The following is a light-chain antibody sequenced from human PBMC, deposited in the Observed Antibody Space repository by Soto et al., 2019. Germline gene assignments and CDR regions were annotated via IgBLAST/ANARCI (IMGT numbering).Light chain of an antibody. CDR3: QQYGSSPLT. CDR1: QSVSSSY. CDR2: GAS. V-gene: IGKV3-20*01. J-gene: IGKJ4*01. Sequence: EIVLTQSPGTLSLSPWERATLSCRASQSVSSSYLAWCQQKPGQAPRLLIYGASTRATGIPARFSGSGSGTEFTLTISSLQSEDFAVYYCQQYGSSPLTFGGGTKVDI.